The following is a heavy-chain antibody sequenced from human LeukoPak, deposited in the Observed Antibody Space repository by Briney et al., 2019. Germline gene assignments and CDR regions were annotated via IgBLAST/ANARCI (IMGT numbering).Heavy chain of an antibody. V-gene: IGHV3-21*01. CDR3: AGFLEWSPKRRGAYYFYYMDV. CDR1: ESTFSTYS. J-gene: IGHJ6*03. CDR2: ISSSSRYI. D-gene: IGHD3-3*01. Sequence: PRGSLRLSCAASESTFSTYSMNWVRQAPGKGLEWVSSISSSSRYIYYADSVKGRFTISRDNAKNSLYLQMNSLRAEDTAFYYCAGFLEWSPKRRGAYYFYYMDVLGKGTTVTDSS.